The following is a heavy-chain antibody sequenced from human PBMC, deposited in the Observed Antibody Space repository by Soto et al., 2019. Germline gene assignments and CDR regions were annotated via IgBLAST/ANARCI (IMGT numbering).Heavy chain of an antibody. V-gene: IGHV4-34*01. CDR2: INHSGST. J-gene: IGHJ4*02. CDR1: GGSFSGYY. Sequence: QVQLQQWGAGLLKPSETLSLTCAVYGGSFSGYYWNWIRQPPGKGLEWIGEINHSGSTNYIPSLKRRVTFSVDTSKNRFSLKLSSVTAADTAVYYCARGWGRIFDYWGQGTLVTVSS. D-gene: IGHD7-27*01. CDR3: ARGWGRIFDY.